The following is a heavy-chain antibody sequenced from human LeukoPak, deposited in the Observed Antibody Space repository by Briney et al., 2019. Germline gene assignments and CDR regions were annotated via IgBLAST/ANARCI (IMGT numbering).Heavy chain of an antibody. D-gene: IGHD1-26*01. V-gene: IGHV3-21*01. CDR2: INGSSSYI. Sequence: GGSLRLSCAASGFTFSSYNMNWVRQAPGKGLEWVSAINGSSSYIYYADSAKGRFSISRDNAKNSLYLQMNSLRAEDTAVYYCARAATVGTTRPGTHFDYWGQGTLVTVSS. J-gene: IGHJ4*02. CDR3: ARAATVGTTRPGTHFDY. CDR1: GFTFSSYN.